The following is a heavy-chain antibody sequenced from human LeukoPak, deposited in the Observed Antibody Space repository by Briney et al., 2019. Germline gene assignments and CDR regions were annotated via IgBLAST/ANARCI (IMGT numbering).Heavy chain of an antibody. J-gene: IGHJ4*02. CDR1: GFIFSSYG. CDR3: TRERKSGIAAFDY. D-gene: IGHD6-13*01. Sequence: GSLRLSCAASGFIFSSYGMHWVRQAPGKGLEWVAVISYDGSNKYYADSVKGRFTISRDNSKNTVYLQMNSLRAEDTAVYYCTRERKSGIAAFDYWGQGTLVTVSS. V-gene: IGHV3-30*03. CDR2: ISYDGSNK.